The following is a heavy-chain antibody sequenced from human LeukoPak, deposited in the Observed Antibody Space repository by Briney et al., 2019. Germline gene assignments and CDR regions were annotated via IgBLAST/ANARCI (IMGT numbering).Heavy chain of an antibody. CDR3: ARDYYHNNYYMDA. CDR1: GFTFSNYP. Sequence: GGSLRLSCAASGFTFSNYPMSWVRQAPGKGLEYVSAISGSGGNTYYADSVKGRFTISRDNSKNTLYLQMHSLRAEDTAVYYCARDYYHNNYYMDAWGKGTTVTVSS. J-gene: IGHJ6*03. CDR2: ISGSGGNT. D-gene: IGHD3-22*01. V-gene: IGHV3-23*01.